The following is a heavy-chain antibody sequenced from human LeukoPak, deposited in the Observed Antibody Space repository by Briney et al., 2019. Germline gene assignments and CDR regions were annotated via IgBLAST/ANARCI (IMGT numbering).Heavy chain of an antibody. CDR1: GFTFSSYS. CDR2: ISSNNDYI. CDR3: ARVAVAAAGTDY. V-gene: IGHV3-21*01. J-gene: IGHJ4*02. Sequence: GGSLRLSCAAYGFTFSSYSMNWVRQAPGKGLEWVSSISSNNDYIYYADSVKGRFTISRDNAKNSLFLQMNSLRAEDTAVYYCARVAVAAAGTDYWGQGTLVTVSS. D-gene: IGHD6-13*01.